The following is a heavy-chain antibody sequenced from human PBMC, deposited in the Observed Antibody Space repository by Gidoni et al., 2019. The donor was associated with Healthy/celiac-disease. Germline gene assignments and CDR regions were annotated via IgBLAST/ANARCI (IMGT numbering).Heavy chain of an antibody. CDR3: TRDNADCSGGSCLPYYYYYGMDV. V-gene: IGHV3-49*03. J-gene: IGHJ6*02. Sequence: EVQLVESGGGLVQPGRSLRLSCTASGFTFGDYAMSWFRQAPGKGLEWVGVIRSKAYGGTTEYAASVKGRFTISRDDSKSIAYLQMNSLKTEDTAVYYCTRDNADCSGGSCLPYYYYYGMDVWGQGTTVTVSS. D-gene: IGHD2-15*01. CDR2: IRSKAYGGTT. CDR1: GFTFGDYA.